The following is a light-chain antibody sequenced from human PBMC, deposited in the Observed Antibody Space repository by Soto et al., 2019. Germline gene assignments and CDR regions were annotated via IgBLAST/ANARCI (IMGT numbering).Light chain of an antibody. CDR2: EVN. CDR3: CSYAGGSTGV. Sequence: QSVLTQPASVSGSPGQSITISCTGTNSDVGNYILVSWYQQYPGKAPKLMIYEVNKRPSGVSDRFSGSKSGNTASLTISGLQAEDEADYYCCSYAGGSTGVFGGGTKLTVL. CDR1: NSDVGNYIL. J-gene: IGLJ3*02. V-gene: IGLV2-23*02.